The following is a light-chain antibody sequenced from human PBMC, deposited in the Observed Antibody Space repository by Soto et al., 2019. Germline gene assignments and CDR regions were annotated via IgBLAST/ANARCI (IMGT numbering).Light chain of an antibody. CDR1: ENISRH. CDR3: QQTYTTLSIT. Sequence: DIQMTQSPSSLSGSVGDRVTITCRASENISRHLNWYQQKPGKAPKLLIYAASSLQNGVPSRFRGGGSGTHFTLTISNLQPEDFATYYCQQTYTTLSITFGQGTRLESK. J-gene: IGKJ5*01. V-gene: IGKV1-39*01. CDR2: AAS.